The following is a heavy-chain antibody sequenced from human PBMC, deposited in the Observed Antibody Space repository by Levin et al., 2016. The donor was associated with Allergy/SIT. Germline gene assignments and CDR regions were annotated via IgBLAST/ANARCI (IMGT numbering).Heavy chain of an antibody. CDR2: ISSSSSYI. J-gene: IGHJ4*02. D-gene: IGHD4-23*01. Sequence: GESLKISCAASGFTFSSYSMNWVRQAPGKGLEWVSSISSSSSYIYYADSVKGRFTISRDNSKNTLYLQMNSLRAEDTAVYYCAKLAVGDTVVTFFDYWGQGTLVTVSS. CDR1: GFTFSSYS. V-gene: IGHV3-21*04. CDR3: AKLAVGDTVVTFFDY.